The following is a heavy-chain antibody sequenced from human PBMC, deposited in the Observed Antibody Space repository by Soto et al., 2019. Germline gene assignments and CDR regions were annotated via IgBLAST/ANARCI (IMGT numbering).Heavy chain of an antibody. CDR1: GGSINSSSYF. CDR3: ARHYSSGSRNWFDP. Sequence: QLQLQESGPGLVKPSETLSLTCSVSGGSINSSSYFWGWVRQPPGKGLEWIGSIYYSGSTYYNPCLGGRVTISVDTSRSQCSLKLSCVTAADTAVFYCARHYSSGSRNWFDPWGQGTLVTVSS. J-gene: IGHJ5*02. CDR2: IYYSGST. D-gene: IGHD6-19*01. V-gene: IGHV4-39*01.